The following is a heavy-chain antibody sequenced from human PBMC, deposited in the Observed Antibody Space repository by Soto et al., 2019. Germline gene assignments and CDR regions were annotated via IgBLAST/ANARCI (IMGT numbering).Heavy chain of an antibody. CDR1: GFTFSSYS. Sequence: EVQLVESGGGLVQPGGSLRLSCAASGFTFSSYSMNWVRQAPGKGLEWVSYISSSSSTIYYADSVKGRFTISRDNAKNSLYLQMNSLRAEDTAVYYCARDRRYSSSSGRTSFDYWGQGTLVTVSS. V-gene: IGHV3-48*01. D-gene: IGHD6-6*01. CDR2: ISSSSSTI. CDR3: ARDRRYSSSSGRTSFDY. J-gene: IGHJ4*02.